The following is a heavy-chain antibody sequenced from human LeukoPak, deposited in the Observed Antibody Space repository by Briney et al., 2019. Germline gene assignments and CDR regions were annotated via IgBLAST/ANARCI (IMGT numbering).Heavy chain of an antibody. CDR2: IYYSGST. CDR1: GGSISSYY. Sequence: SETLSLTCTVSGGSISSYYWSRIRQPPGKGLEWIGYIYYSGSTNYNPSLKSRVTISVDTSKNQFSLKLSSVTAADTAVYYCAAGSGYDYGYFDYWGQGTLVTVSS. CDR3: AAGSGYDYGYFDY. D-gene: IGHD5-12*01. J-gene: IGHJ4*02. V-gene: IGHV4-59*01.